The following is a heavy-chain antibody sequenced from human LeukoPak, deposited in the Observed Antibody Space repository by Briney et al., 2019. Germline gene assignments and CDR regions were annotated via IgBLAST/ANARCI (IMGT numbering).Heavy chain of an antibody. J-gene: IGHJ4*02. V-gene: IGHV3-23*01. CDR2: ITGRGTFT. D-gene: IGHD6-19*01. CDR1: GFTVSSNY. Sequence: SGGSLRLSCAASGFTVSSNYMTWVRQAPGKGLEWVSAITGRGTFTDYADSVKGRFTISRDNSKNTLYLQMNSLRADDTAIYYCAKRSAESSGYFDSWGQGTLVTVSS. CDR3: AKRSAESSGYFDS.